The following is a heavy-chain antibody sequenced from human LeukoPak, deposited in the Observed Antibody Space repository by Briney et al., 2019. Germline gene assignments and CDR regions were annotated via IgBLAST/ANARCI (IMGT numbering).Heavy chain of an antibody. V-gene: IGHV4-30-4*08. CDR2: IYYSGST. D-gene: IGHD3-3*01. Sequence: SQTLSLTCTVSGGSISSGDYYWSWIRQPPGKGLEWIGYIYYSGSTNYNPSLKSRVTISVDTSKNQFSLKLSSVTAADTAVYYCARALYDFWSGYYAYYFDYWGQGTLVTVSS. CDR1: GGSISSGDYY. J-gene: IGHJ4*02. CDR3: ARALYDFWSGYYAYYFDY.